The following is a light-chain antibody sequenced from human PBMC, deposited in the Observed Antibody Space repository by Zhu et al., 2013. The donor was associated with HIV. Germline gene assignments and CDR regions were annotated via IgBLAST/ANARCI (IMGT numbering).Light chain of an antibody. CDR3: QQYNNYPLT. CDR2: KAS. Sequence: DIQMTQSPSTLSASVGDRVTITCRASQSISTWLAWYQQKPGKAPKLLIYKASSLESGVPSRFSGSASGTEFTLTISSLQPDDFGTYYCQQYNNYPLTFGGGTKVEIK. J-gene: IGKJ4*01. V-gene: IGKV1-5*03. CDR1: QSISTW.